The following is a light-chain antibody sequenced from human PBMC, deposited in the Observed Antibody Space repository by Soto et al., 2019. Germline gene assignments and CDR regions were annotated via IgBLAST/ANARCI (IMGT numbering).Light chain of an antibody. J-gene: IGKJ4*01. CDR2: ATS. V-gene: IGKV1-39*01. Sequence: DIQMTQSPSSLSASVGDRVTISCRASQSINNNVNWYQQKPGKAPKVLIYATSNLQTGVPSRFSGAGSGTAFTLIINGLQPEYSATYVCQQSYNIPLAFAGGTKV. CDR3: QQSYNIPLA. CDR1: QSINNN.